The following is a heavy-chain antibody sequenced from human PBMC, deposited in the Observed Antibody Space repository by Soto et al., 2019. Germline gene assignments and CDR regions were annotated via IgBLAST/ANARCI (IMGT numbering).Heavy chain of an antibody. Sequence: LSLTCTVSGGSISSYYWSWIRQPPGKGLEWIGYIYYSGSTNYNPSLKSRVTISVDTSKNQFSLKLSSVTAADTAVYYCARLRVPGYYMAVWGKGTSVTVSS. V-gene: IGHV4-59*01. CDR2: IYYSGST. D-gene: IGHD1-1*01. CDR1: GGSISSYY. CDR3: ARLRVPGYYMAV. J-gene: IGHJ6*03.